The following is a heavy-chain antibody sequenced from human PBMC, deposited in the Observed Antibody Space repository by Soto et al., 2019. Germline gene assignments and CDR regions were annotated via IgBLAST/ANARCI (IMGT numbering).Heavy chain of an antibody. V-gene: IGHV3-33*01. CDR1: GFTFSSYG. CDR3: ARAIGSSWYFGY. J-gene: IGHJ4*02. D-gene: IGHD6-13*01. CDR2: IWYDGSNK. Sequence: GSLRLSCAASGFTFSSYGMHWVRQAPGKGLGWVAVIWYDGSNKYYADSVKGRFTISRDNSKNTLYLQMNSLRAEDTAVYYCARAIGSSWYFGYWGQGTLVTVSS.